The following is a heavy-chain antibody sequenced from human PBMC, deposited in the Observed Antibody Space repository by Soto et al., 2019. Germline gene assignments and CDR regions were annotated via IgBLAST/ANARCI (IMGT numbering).Heavy chain of an antibody. Sequence: GGSLRLSCAASGFTFSSYGMHWVRQAPGKGLEWVAVISYDGSNKYYADSVKGRFTISRDNSKNTLYLQMNSLRAEDTAVYYCANLPFVVVPDAMVGPYDAFAIPGQGTTVPVSS. CDR1: GFTFSSYG. CDR3: ANLPFVVVPDAMVGPYDAFAI. CDR2: ISYDGSNK. J-gene: IGHJ3*02. V-gene: IGHV3-30*18. D-gene: IGHD2-2*01.